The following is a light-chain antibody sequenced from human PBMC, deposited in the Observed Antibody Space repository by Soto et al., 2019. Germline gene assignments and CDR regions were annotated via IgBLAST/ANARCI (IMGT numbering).Light chain of an antibody. Sequence: QSALTQPASVSGSPGQSITISCTGNSSDVGSYNLVSWYQQHPGKAPKLIIYEGSKRPSGVSDRFSGSKSGNTASLTISGLQSEDEADYYCCSYAGSNTPVVFGGGTKVTVL. J-gene: IGLJ2*01. CDR2: EGS. V-gene: IGLV2-23*01. CDR1: SSDVGSYNL. CDR3: CSYAGSNTPVV.